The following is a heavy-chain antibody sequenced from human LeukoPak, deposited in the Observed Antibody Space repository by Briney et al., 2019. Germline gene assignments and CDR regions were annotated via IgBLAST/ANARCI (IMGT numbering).Heavy chain of an antibody. CDR2: IYTSGIT. J-gene: IGHJ5*02. D-gene: IGHD2-2*01. CDR3: ARGGIPAAISMNWFDP. V-gene: IGHV4-4*07. CDR1: GGSISSYY. Sequence: PSETLSLTCTVSGGSISSYYWSWIRQPAGKGLEWIGRIYTSGITSYNPSFKSRVTMSVDTSKNQFSLKLISVTAADTAAYYCARGGIPAAISMNWFDPWGQGTLVTVSS.